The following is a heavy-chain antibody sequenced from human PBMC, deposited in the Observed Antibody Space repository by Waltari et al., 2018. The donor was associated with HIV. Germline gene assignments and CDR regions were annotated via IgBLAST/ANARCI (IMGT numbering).Heavy chain of an antibody. CDR1: GFTFDSYA. J-gene: IGHJ4*02. CDR2: ISWKTDTI. V-gene: IGHV3-9*01. Sequence: EVHLVEYGGGLVQPGRSLKLSCPASGFTFDSYAMHWVRQAPGKGLEWVSSISWKTDTIGYADSVKGRFTISRDNAKNSLYLQMNSLRTEDTALYYCARASSGWYGGSFNDYCGQGTLVTVSS. D-gene: IGHD6-19*01. CDR3: ARASSGWYGGSFNDY.